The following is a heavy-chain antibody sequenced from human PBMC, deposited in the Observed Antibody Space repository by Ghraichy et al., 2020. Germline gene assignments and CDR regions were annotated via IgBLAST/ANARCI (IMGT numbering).Heavy chain of an antibody. CDR2: ISGSGGST. J-gene: IGHJ4*02. CDR1: GFTFSSYA. Sequence: LSLTCAASGFTFSSYAMNWVRQAPGKGLEWVSAISGSGGSTYYADSVKGRFTISRDNSKNTLYLQMNSLRAEDTAVYYCAGGYSYGFHYWGQGTLVTVSS. V-gene: IGHV3-23*01. CDR3: AGGYSYGFHY. D-gene: IGHD5-18*01.